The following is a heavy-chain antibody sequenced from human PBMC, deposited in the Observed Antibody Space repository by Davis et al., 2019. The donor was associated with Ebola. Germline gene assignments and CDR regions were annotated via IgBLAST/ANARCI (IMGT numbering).Heavy chain of an antibody. CDR1: GYIFTGYY. D-gene: IGHD1-1*01. CDR2: SNPNSGGT. V-gene: IGHV1-2*04. J-gene: IGHJ6*02. CDR3: ARGGATGTQGVYYYYGMDV. Sequence: ASVKVSCKASGYIFTGYYMHWVRQAPGQGLQWMGWSNPNSGGTNYAQKFQGWVTMTRDTSISTAYMELSRLRSDDTAVYYCARGGATGTQGVYYYYGMDVWGQGTTVTVSS.